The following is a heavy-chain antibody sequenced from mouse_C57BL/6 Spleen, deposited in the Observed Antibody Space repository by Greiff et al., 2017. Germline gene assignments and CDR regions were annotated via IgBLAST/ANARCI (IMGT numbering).Heavy chain of an antibody. D-gene: IGHD2-5*01. J-gene: IGHJ1*03. CDR2: ISSGGDYI. CDR3: TRVYYSNYWYFDV. CDR1: GFTFSSYA. V-gene: IGHV5-9-1*02. Sequence: EVMLVESGEGLVKPGGSLKLSCAASGFTFSSYAMSWVRQTPEKRLEWVAYISSGGDYIYYADTVKGRFTISRDNARNTLYLQMSSLKSEDTAMYYCTRVYYSNYWYFDVWGTGTTVTVSA.